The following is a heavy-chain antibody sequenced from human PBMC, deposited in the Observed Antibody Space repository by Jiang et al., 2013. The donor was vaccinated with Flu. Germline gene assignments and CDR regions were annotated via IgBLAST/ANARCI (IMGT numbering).Heavy chain of an antibody. V-gene: IGHV4-59*01. CDR3: ARDRSPGFWSGYSTGYYYGMDV. CDR2: IYYSGST. J-gene: IGHJ6*02. D-gene: IGHD3-3*01. Sequence: EWIGYIYYSGSTNXNPTLKSRVTISVDTSKNQFSLKLSSVTAADTAVYYCARDRSPGFWSGYSTGYYYGMDVWGQGTTVTVSS.